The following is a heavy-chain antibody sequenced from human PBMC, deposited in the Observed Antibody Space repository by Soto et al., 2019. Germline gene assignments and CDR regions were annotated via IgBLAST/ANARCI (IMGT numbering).Heavy chain of an antibody. CDR2: ISWNSDSI. D-gene: IGHD3-3*01. Sequence: EAQLVESGGGFVQSGRSLRLSCAGSGFIFDDFAIHWVRQAPGKGLEWVSGISWNSDSIGYADSVKGRFTISRDNAKNSLSLHMNSLRPEDTALYYCTKVGGLYDFWSGPLHFDLWGQGTLVTVSS. CDR3: TKVGGLYDFWSGPLHFDL. CDR1: GFIFDDFA. V-gene: IGHV3-9*01. J-gene: IGHJ4*02.